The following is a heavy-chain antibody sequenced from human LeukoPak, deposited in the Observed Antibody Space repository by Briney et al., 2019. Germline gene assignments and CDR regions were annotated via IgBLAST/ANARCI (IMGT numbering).Heavy chain of an antibody. V-gene: IGHV5-10-1*01. Sequence: GESLRISCKGSGYSFSSYWTTWVRQMPGKGLEWMGRIDPSDSCTNYSPSFQGHVTISADKSISTAYLQWSSLKASDTAMYYCATGSKGGLWIDPWGQGTLVTVSS. D-gene: IGHD3-16*01. CDR2: IDPSDSCT. J-gene: IGHJ5*02. CDR1: GYSFSSYW. CDR3: ATGSKGGLWIDP.